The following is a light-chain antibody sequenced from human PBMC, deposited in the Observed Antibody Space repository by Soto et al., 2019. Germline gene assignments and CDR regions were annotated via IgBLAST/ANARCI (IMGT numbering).Light chain of an antibody. J-gene: IGLJ1*01. V-gene: IGLV1-40*01. Sequence: QSVLTQPPSVSGAPGQRVTISCTGSSSNIGAGYDVHWYQQLPGTAPKLLIYGNSNRPSGVPDRFSGSKSATSASLAITGRQAEDEADYYCQSYDSSLSGYVFGTGTKLTVL. CDR2: GNS. CDR3: QSYDSSLSGYV. CDR1: SSNIGAGYD.